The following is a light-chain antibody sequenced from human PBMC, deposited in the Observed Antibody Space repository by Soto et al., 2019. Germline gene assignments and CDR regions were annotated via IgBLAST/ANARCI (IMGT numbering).Light chain of an antibody. CDR3: QQLNSYPRT. J-gene: IGKJ1*01. V-gene: IGKV1-12*01. CDR1: QDIGNW. Sequence: DIQMTQSPSSVSASVGDRVTITCRASQDIGNWLAWYQRKPGKAPKLLIYAASSLESGVPSRFSGSGSGTDFTLTISSLQPEDFATYYCQQLNSYPRTFGQGTKVDIK. CDR2: AAS.